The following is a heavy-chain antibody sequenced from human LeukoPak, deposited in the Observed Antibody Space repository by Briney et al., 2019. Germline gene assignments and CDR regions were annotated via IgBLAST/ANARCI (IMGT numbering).Heavy chain of an antibody. CDR3: AREVPDAYSSGCLDY. CDR2: IYYSGST. J-gene: IGHJ4*02. Sequence: PSETLSLTCTVSGGSISSYYWSWIRQPPGKGLEWIGYIYYSGSTNYNPSLKSRVTISVDTSKNQFSLKLSSVTAADTAVYYCAREVPDAYSSGCLDYWGQGTLVTVSS. CDR1: GGSISSYY. V-gene: IGHV4-59*01. D-gene: IGHD6-19*01.